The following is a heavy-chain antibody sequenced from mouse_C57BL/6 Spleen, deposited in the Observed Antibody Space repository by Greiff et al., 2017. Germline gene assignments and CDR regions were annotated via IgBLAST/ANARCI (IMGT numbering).Heavy chain of an antibody. CDR1: GYTFTGYW. D-gene: IGHD1-1*01. CDR3: ARRSSYWYFDV. J-gene: IGHJ1*03. Sequence: QVQLQQSGAELMKPGASVKLSCKATGYTFTGYWIEWVKQRPGHGLEWIGEILPGSGSTNYNEKFKGNATFTADTSSNTAYMQLGSLTTEDSVLYYCARRSSYWYFDVWGTRTTVTVSS. CDR2: ILPGSGST. V-gene: IGHV1-9*01.